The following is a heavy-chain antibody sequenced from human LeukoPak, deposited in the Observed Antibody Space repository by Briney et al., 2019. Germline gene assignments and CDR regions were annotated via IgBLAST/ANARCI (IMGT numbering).Heavy chain of an antibody. CDR3: ARLTATVTTSPVY. CDR1: GGSFSGYY. CDR2: INHSGST. V-gene: IGHV4-34*09. D-gene: IGHD4-17*01. J-gene: IGHJ4*02. Sequence: SETLSLTCAVYGGSFSGYYWSWIRQPPGKGLEWIGEINHSGSTNYNPSLKSRVTISVDTSKNQFSLKLSSVTAADTAVYYCARLTATVTTSPVYWGQGTLVTVSS.